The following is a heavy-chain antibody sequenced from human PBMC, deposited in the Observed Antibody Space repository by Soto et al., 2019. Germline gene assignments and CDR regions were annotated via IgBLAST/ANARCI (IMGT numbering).Heavy chain of an antibody. D-gene: IGHD6-13*01. CDR2: INPSGGST. J-gene: IGHJ5*02. CDR1: GYTFTSYY. CDR3: ARENLIADLVVASSGFDP. Sequence: QVQLVQSGAEVKKPGASVKVSCKASGYTFTSYYMHWVRQAPGQGLEWMGIINPSGGSTSYAQKFQGRVTMTRDTSTSTVYMELSSLRSEDTAVYYCARENLIADLVVASSGFDPWGQGTLVTVSS. V-gene: IGHV1-46*01.